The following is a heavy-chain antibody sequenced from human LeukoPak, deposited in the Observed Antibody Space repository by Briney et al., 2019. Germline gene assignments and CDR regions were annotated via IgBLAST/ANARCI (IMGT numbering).Heavy chain of an antibody. J-gene: IGHJ2*01. CDR2: ISWNSGSI. D-gene: IGHD3-22*01. CDR3: ARGPLALYYDSSGYPTDWYFDL. Sequence: PGGSLRLSCAASGFTFDDYAMHWVRQAPGKGLEWVSGISWNSGSIGYADSVKGRFTISRDNAKNSLYLQMNSLRAEDTAVYYCARGPLALYYDSSGYPTDWYFDLWGRGTLVTVSS. CDR1: GFTFDDYA. V-gene: IGHV3-9*01.